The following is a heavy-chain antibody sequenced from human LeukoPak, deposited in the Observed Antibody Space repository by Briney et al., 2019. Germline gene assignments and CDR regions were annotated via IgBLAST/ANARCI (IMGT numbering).Heavy chain of an antibody. V-gene: IGHV3-30-3*01. D-gene: IGHD3-10*01. J-gene: IGHJ2*01. CDR2: ISYDGSNK. CDR3: ARIPAWLGAFGYFDL. CDR1: GFTFSSYA. Sequence: GGSLRLSCAASGFTFSSYAMHWVRQAPGKGLEWVAVISYDGSNKYYADSVKGRFTISRDNSKNTLYLQMNSLRAEDTAVYYCARIPAWLGAFGYFDLWGRGTLLTVSS.